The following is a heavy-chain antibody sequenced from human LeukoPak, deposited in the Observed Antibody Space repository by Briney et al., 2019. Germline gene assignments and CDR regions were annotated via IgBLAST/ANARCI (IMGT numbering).Heavy chain of an antibody. D-gene: IGHD4-17*01. J-gene: IGHJ2*01. V-gene: IGHV3-11*04. CDR3: ATSVTRRRLEWFIDL. CDR2: ISSSAGTI. Sequence: SLRLSCAASGFTFRDYYMSWIRQAPGKGLEWISYISSSAGTIHYVDSVKGRFTISRDNAKNSLYLQMDSLRVEDTAVYYCATSVTRRRLEWFIDLWGRGTLVTVSS. CDR1: GFTFRDYY.